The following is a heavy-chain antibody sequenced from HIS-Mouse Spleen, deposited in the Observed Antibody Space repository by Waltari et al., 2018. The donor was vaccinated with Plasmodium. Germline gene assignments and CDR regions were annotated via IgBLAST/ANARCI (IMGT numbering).Heavy chain of an antibody. CDR2: ISSSSSYI. V-gene: IGHV3-21*01. CDR3: AREDILTGYYNDYWYFDL. Sequence: TLSSYRMNWVRQAPGKGLEWVSSISSSSSYIYYADSVKGRFTISRDNAKNSLYLQMNSLRAEDTAVYYCAREDILTGYYNDYWYFDLWGRGTLVTVSS. D-gene: IGHD3-9*01. J-gene: IGHJ2*01. CDR1: TLSSYR.